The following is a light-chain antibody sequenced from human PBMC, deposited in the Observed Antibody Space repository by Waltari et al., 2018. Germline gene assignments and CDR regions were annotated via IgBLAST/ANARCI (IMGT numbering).Light chain of an antibody. Sequence: EIVLTQSPGTLSLSPGQRATLFCRASQSVGRTLAWYQQKPGQAPRLLIYDASTRATGIPDRFSATGSGTDFSLTISRLEPVDFAVYYCQKYGRLPATFGRGTTVEIK. V-gene: IGKV3-20*01. CDR2: DAS. CDR1: QSVGRT. J-gene: IGKJ1*01. CDR3: QKYGRLPAT.